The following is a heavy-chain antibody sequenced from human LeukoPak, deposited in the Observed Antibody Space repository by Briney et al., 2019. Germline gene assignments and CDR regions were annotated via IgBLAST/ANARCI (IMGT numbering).Heavy chain of an antibody. D-gene: IGHD1-26*01. CDR1: GFTFSSYW. CDR3: AKDMRWELGPYYMDV. J-gene: IGHJ6*03. Sequence: GGSLRLSCAASGFTFSSYWMSWVRQAPGKGLEWVAVISYDGSNKYYADSVKGRFTISRDNSKNTLYLQMNSLRAEDTAVYYCAKDMRWELGPYYMDVWGKGTTVTVSS. CDR2: ISYDGSNK. V-gene: IGHV3-30*18.